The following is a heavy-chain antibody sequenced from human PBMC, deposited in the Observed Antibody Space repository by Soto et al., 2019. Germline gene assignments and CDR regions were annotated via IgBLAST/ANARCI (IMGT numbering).Heavy chain of an antibody. CDR3: AHIPNYYQYDWFDP. J-gene: IGHJ5*02. D-gene: IGHD3-16*01. Sequence: QITLKESGPTLVKPTQTLTLTCTFSGFSLTTRGVGVGWIRQPPGKALECLALIYWDDDKRDSPSLQSRLSITKDTYKNQVVLTMTNVDPVDTATYYCAHIPNYYQYDWFDPWGQGTLVSVSS. CDR1: GFSLTTRGVG. V-gene: IGHV2-5*02. CDR2: IYWDDDK.